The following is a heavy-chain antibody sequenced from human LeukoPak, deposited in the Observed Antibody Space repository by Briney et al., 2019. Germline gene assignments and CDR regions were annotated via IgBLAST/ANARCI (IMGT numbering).Heavy chain of an antibody. V-gene: IGHV1-46*01. J-gene: IGHJ4*02. CDR2: INPSGGST. Sequence: ASVKVSCTASGYTFTNYYMHWVRQAPGQGLEWMGMINPSGGSTTYAQKFQGRVTMTRDTSTTTVYMELSSLNSEDTAVYYCARRGWSVTTGIDYWGQGTLVTVSS. CDR1: GYTFTNYY. D-gene: IGHD4-11*01. CDR3: ARRGWSVTTGIDY.